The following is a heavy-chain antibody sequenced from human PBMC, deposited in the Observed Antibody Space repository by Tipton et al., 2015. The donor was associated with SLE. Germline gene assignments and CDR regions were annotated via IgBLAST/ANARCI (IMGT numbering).Heavy chain of an antibody. CDR2: ISYDGSNK. D-gene: IGHD4-11*01. J-gene: IGHJ6*02. Sequence: SLRLSCAASGFTFSSYGMHWVRQAPGKGLEWVAVISYDGSNKYYADSVKGRFTISRDNSKNTLYLQMNSLRAEDTAVYYCAKGMDYSNYSYYYGMDVRGQGPTVTVSS. V-gene: IGHV3-30*18. CDR1: GFTFSSYG. CDR3: AKGMDYSNYSYYYGMDV.